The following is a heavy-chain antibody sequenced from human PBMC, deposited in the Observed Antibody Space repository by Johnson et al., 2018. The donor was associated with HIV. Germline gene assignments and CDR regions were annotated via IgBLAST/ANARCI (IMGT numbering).Heavy chain of an antibody. J-gene: IGHJ3*02. CDR3: ARSEDTALGFDI. D-gene: IGHD5-18*01. CDR1: GLSFNSYV. CDR2: IKQDGSEK. V-gene: IGHV3-7*01. Sequence: VQLVESGGGVVQPRRSLRLSCVASGLSFNSYVMHWVRQAPGKGLQWVANIKQDGSEKYYVDSVKGRFTISRDNAKNSLYLQMNSLRAEDTAVYYCARSEDTALGFDIWGQGTMVTVSS.